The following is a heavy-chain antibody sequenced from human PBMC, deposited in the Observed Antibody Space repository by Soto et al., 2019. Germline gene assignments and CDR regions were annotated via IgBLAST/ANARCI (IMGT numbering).Heavy chain of an antibody. CDR2: IWYDGSNK. J-gene: IGHJ1*01. V-gene: IGHV3-33*01. Sequence: QVQLVESGGGVVQPGRSLRLSCAASGFTFTSYGMHWVRQAPGKGLEWVAVIWYDGSNKYYADSVKGRFTISRDNSKNTLYLQMNSLRAEDTAVYYCARDDQYYYDSSGYYAEYFQHWGQGTLVTVSS. CDR1: GFTFTSYG. D-gene: IGHD3-22*01. CDR3: ARDDQYYYDSSGYYAEYFQH.